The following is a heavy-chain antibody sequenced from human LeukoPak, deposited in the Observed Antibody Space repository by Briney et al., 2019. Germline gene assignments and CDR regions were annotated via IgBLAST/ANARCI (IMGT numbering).Heavy chain of an antibody. Sequence: PSETLSLTCAVFGGSFSGYYWTWVRQAPGKGREWIGEINESGTTNYNASLNNRVTISVDTSKNQFSLTLTSLTAADTAVFYCARALMTLVRGVPRTTWFHPWGQGTLVTVSS. CDR2: INESGTT. D-gene: IGHD3-10*01. CDR3: ARALMTLVRGVPRTTWFHP. V-gene: IGHV4-34*01. J-gene: IGHJ5*02. CDR1: GGSFSGYY.